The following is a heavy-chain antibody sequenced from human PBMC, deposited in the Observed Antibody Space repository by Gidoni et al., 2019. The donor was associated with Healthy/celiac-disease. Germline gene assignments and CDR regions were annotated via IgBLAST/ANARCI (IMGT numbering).Heavy chain of an antibody. CDR3: ARCRYGGNSSWPQLYWYFDL. J-gene: IGHJ2*01. V-gene: IGHV5-51*01. D-gene: IGHD4-17*01. Sequence: EVQLVQSGAEVKKPGESLKISCKGSGYSFTSYWIGWVRQMPGKGLEWMGIIYPGDSDTRYSPSFQGQVTISADKSISTAYLQWSSLKASDTAMYYCARCRYGGNSSWPQLYWYFDLWGRGTLVTVSS. CDR1: GYSFTSYW. CDR2: IYPGDSDT.